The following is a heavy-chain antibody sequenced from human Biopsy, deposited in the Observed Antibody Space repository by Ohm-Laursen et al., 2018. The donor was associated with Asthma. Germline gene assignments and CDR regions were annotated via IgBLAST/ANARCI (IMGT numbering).Heavy chain of an antibody. V-gene: IGHV3-30*03. CDR3: ARGDWYGSASNGY. Sequence: SLRLSCAASGFILSNYDMHWVRQAPGKGLEWVAVLSYNGNNKYYADSARGRFTISRDNSENTLYLQMNSLRVEDTAVYYCARGDWYGSASNGYWGQGTLVTVSA. D-gene: IGHD6-6*01. CDR1: GFILSNYD. J-gene: IGHJ4*02. CDR2: LSYNGNNK.